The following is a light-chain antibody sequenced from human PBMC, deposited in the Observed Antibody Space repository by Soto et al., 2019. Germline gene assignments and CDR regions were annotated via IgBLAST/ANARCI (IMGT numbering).Light chain of an antibody. J-gene: IGLJ1*01. CDR2: STS. CDR1: GSNIGSNT. V-gene: IGLV1-44*01. Sequence: QSALTQPPSASGTPGQIVAISCSGSGSNIGSNTVTWYQQLPGTAPKLLIYSTSQRSSGVPGRFSGSKSGASASLSISGLQSEDEADYYCAAWDDRLDVYVFGTGSKVTVL. CDR3: AAWDDRLDVYV.